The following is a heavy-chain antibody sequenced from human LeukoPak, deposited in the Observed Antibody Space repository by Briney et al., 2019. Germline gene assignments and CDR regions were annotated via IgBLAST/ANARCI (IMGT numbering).Heavy chain of an antibody. D-gene: IGHD6-6*01. CDR2: ITWNSGNI. J-gene: IGHJ4*02. CDR1: GFTFDDYA. CDR3: ARGADYSSSSVDY. Sequence: GRSLRLSCTASGFTFDDYAMHWVRQAPGKGLEWVSDITWNSGNIGYADSVKGRFTISRDNAKNSLYLQMNSLRVEDTALYYCARGADYSSSSVDYWGQGTLVTVSS. V-gene: IGHV3-9*01.